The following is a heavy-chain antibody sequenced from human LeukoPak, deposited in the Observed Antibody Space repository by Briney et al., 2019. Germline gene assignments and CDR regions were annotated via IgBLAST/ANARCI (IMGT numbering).Heavy chain of an antibody. D-gene: IGHD3-22*01. Sequence: GGTLRLSCAASGFSFSIYGMNWVRQAPGKGLEWVSGITGSGGTTYYADSVKGRATISRDNAKNSLYLQMNSLRAEDTAVYYCARDPTAYDSSGYSYDYWGQGTLVTVSS. CDR3: ARDPTAYDSSGYSYDY. J-gene: IGHJ4*02. V-gene: IGHV3-21*01. CDR2: ITGSGGTT. CDR1: GFSFSIYG.